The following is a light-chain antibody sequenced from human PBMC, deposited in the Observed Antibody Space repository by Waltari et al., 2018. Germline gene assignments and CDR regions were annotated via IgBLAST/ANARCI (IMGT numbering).Light chain of an antibody. CDR3: QKYWTLPET. CDR2: DAT. CDR1: QSIGRT. V-gene: IGKV3-20*01. J-gene: IGKJ1*01. Sequence: EIVSSQSPRTPSLAPGDSTTLSCRASQSIGRTLVWYQQKPGQAPRLLIYDATNRPTGIPDRFSGSGSGTDFSLTISSLEPDDFAVYYCQKYWTLPETFGQGTKVEIK.